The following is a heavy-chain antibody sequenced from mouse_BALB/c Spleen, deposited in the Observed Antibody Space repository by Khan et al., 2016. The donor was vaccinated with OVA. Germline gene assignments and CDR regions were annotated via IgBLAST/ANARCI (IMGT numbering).Heavy chain of an antibody. D-gene: IGHD1-1*01. V-gene: IGHV2-9*02. CDR3: ARPYYGSAWFAY. CDR2: IWAGGST. Sequence: VQLVESGPGLVAPSQSLSITCTVSGFSLTNYGVHWVRQPPREGLEWLGVIWAGGSTNSNSALMSRLSISKDNSKSHVFLKMNSLQTNDTAMYYCARPYYGSAWFAYWGQGTLVTVSA. J-gene: IGHJ3*01. CDR1: GFSLTNYG.